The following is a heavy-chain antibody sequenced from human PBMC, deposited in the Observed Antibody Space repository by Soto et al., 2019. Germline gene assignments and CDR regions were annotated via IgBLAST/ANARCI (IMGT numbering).Heavy chain of an antibody. CDR2: MNPNSGNT. V-gene: IGHV1-8*01. J-gene: IGHJ3*02. CDR3: ARGSNYDFWSGPQHPDAFDI. D-gene: IGHD3-3*01. Sequence: ASVKVSCKASGYTFTSYDINWVRQATGQGLEWMGWMNPNSGNTGYAQKFQGRVTMTRNTSISTAYMELSSLRSEDTAVYYCARGSNYDFWSGPQHPDAFDIWGQGTMVTVSS. CDR1: GYTFTSYD.